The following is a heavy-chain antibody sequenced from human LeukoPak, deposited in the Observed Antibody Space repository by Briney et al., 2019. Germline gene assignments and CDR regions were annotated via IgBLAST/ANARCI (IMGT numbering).Heavy chain of an antibody. Sequence: GGSLRPSCAASGFTFSNYAMSWVRQAPGKGLEWVSGINSGGGSTYYADSVKGRFTISRDNSKNTLFVQVNSLRAEDTAIYYCAKTLGGSYLIFDYWGQGTLVTVSS. CDR3: AKTLGGSYLIFDY. CDR2: INSGGGST. V-gene: IGHV3-23*01. J-gene: IGHJ4*02. CDR1: GFTFSNYA. D-gene: IGHD1-26*01.